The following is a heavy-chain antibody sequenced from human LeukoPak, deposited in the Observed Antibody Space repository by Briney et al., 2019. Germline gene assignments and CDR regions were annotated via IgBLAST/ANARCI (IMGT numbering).Heavy chain of an antibody. V-gene: IGHV4-4*07. CDR1: GGSISSYY. Sequence: SDTLSLTCTVSGGSISSYYWSWIRQPAGKGLEWIGRIYSTGSTNYNPSLKSRVTISVDTSKNQFSLKLSSVTAADTAVYYCARVRYDSSGYYPYYFDYWGQGTLVTVSS. D-gene: IGHD3-22*01. CDR2: IYSTGST. CDR3: ARVRYDSSGYYPYYFDY. J-gene: IGHJ4*02.